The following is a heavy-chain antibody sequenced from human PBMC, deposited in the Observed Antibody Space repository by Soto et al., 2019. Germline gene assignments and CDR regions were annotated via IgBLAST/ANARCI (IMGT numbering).Heavy chain of an antibody. CDR2: IWFDGSKK. CDR3: ARAHTMMILDRFDP. Sequence: GGSLRLSCAASGFKFRNYAIHWVRQAPGKGLEWLAVIWFDGSKKYYADSVKGRFTISRDNSKDTVYLDMNSLTADDSGVFYCARAHTMMILDRFDPWGHGTLVTVSS. CDR1: GFKFRNYA. D-gene: IGHD3-22*01. V-gene: IGHV3-33*01. J-gene: IGHJ5*02.